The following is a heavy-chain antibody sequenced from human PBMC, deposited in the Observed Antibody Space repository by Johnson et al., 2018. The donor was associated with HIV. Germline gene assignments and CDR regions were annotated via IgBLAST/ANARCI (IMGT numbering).Heavy chain of an antibody. CDR2: ISYDGSNK. V-gene: IGHV3-30-3*01. CDR1: GFTFSSYA. J-gene: IGHJ3*02. D-gene: IGHD1-1*01. Sequence: QVQLVESGGGVVQPGRSLRLSCAASGFTFSSYAMHWVRQAPGKGLEWVAVISYDGSNKYYADSVKGRFTISRDNSKNTLYLQMNSLRAEDTGVYYCARDHEAVQGAFDIWGQGTMVTVSS. CDR3: ARDHEAVQGAFDI.